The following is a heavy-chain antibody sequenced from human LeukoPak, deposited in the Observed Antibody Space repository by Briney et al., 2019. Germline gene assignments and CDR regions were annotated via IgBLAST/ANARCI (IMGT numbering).Heavy chain of an antibody. CDR2: INWNGGST. V-gene: IGHV3-20*04. D-gene: IGHD3-22*01. CDR1: GFTFDDYG. J-gene: IGHJ4*02. Sequence: GGSLRLSCAASGFTFDDYGMSWVRQAPGKGLEWVSGINWNGGSTGYADSVKGRFSISRDNAKNSLYLQMNSLRAEDTALYYCARDLFGDYDSSGYYHNPDYWGQGTLVTVSS. CDR3: ARDLFGDYDSSGYYHNPDY.